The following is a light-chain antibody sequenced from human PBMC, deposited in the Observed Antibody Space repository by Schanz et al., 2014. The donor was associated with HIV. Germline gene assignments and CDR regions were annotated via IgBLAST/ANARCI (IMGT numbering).Light chain of an antibody. J-gene: IGLJ1*01. CDR1: SSDVGNYNL. CDR2: EGS. V-gene: IGLV2-23*01. CDR3: CSYTTTSTYV. Sequence: QSALTQPDSVSGSPGQSITISCTGTSSDVGNYNLVSWYQQHPGKAPKLLVYEGSRRPSGVSSRFSGSKSGNTVSLTISGLQAEDEGDYYCCSYTTTSTYVFGAGTKLTVL.